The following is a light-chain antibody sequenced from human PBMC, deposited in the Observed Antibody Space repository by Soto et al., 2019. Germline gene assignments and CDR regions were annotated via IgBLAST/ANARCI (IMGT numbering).Light chain of an antibody. CDR1: QSIGSSF. Sequence: EIVLTQSPGTLSLSPGEGAALSCRASQSIGSSFLAWYQQKPGQAPRLLIYGASSRATGIPDRFSGSGSGTDFTLPISRLEPEDFAVYYCPQYDSSPYTFGQGTKLEIK. CDR2: GAS. CDR3: PQYDSSPYT. J-gene: IGKJ2*01. V-gene: IGKV3-20*01.